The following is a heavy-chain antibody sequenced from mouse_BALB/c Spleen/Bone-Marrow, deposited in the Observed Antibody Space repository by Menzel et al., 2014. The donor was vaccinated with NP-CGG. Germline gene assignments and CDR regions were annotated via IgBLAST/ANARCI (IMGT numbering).Heavy chain of an antibody. Sequence: EVELMDSGGGLVKPGGSLKLSCAASGFTFSDYYMYWVRQTPEKRLEWVATISDGGNYTYYPDSVKGRFTISRDNAKDNPYLQMSSLKSEDTAMYYCAGTWEAMDYWGQGTSVTVSS. CDR3: AGTWEAMDY. V-gene: IGHV5-4*02. CDR1: GFTFSDYY. D-gene: IGHD3-3*01. J-gene: IGHJ4*01. CDR2: ISDGGNYT.